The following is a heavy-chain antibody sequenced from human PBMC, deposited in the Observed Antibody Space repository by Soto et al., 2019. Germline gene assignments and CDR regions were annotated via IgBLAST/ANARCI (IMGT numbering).Heavy chain of an antibody. CDR3: ARDRIAARDYYYYGMDV. CDR1: GFTFGSYG. J-gene: IGHJ6*02. Sequence: GGSLRLSCAASGFTFGSYGMHWVRQAPGKGLEWVAVIWYDGSNKYYADSVKGRFTISRDNSKNTLYLQMNSLRAEDTAVYYCARDRIAARDYYYYGMDVWGQGTTVTVSS. D-gene: IGHD6-6*01. CDR2: IWYDGSNK. V-gene: IGHV3-33*01.